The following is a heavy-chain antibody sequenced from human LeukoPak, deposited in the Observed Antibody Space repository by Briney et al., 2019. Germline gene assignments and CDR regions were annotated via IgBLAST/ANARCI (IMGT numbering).Heavy chain of an antibody. CDR3: AGSPWSGYALDY. CDR1: GFTFSNYA. Sequence: GGSLRLSCAASGFTFSNYAMHWVRQAPGKGLEWVAFIRSDGSKKYYADSVKGRFTISRDNSKNTLYLQLNSLRAEDTAVYYCAGSPWSGYALDYWGQGTLVTVSS. J-gene: IGHJ4*02. V-gene: IGHV3-30*02. D-gene: IGHD3-3*01. CDR2: IRSDGSKK.